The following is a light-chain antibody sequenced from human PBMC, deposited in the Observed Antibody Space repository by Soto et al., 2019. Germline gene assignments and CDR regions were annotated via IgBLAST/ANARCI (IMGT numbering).Light chain of an antibody. Sequence: QSVLTQPASVSGSPGQSITISCTGTSSDVGSYNLVSWYQQHPGTAPKLMIYEVSNRPSGISNRFSGSKSGNTASLTISGLPAEDENDYCCTSYTTSGTCVFGAGTKLTVL. J-gene: IGLJ3*02. CDR3: TSYTTSGTCV. CDR2: EVS. V-gene: IGLV2-14*02. CDR1: SSDVGSYNL.